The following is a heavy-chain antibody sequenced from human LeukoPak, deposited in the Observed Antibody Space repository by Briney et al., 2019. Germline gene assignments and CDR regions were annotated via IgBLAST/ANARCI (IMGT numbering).Heavy chain of an antibody. Sequence: SGGSLRLSCAASGFTFSSYWMHWVRQAPGKGLVWVSRINSDGSSTSYADSVKGRFTISRDNAKNTLYLQMNSLRAEDTAVYYCAKDFHFTMIVGWYFDLWGRGTLVTVSS. CDR3: AKDFHFTMIVGWYFDL. CDR2: INSDGSST. J-gene: IGHJ2*01. CDR1: GFTFSSYW. D-gene: IGHD3-22*01. V-gene: IGHV3-74*01.